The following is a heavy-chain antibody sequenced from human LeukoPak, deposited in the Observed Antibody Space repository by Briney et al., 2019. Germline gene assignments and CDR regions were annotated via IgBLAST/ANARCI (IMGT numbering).Heavy chain of an antibody. J-gene: IGHJ4*02. D-gene: IGHD3-10*01. CDR1: GFTFSSYA. CDR3: AKVISRYGSGSYFH. V-gene: IGHV3-23*01. Sequence: GGSLRLSCAASGFTFSSYAMSWVRQAPGKGLEWVSAISGSGGSTYYADSVKGRFTISRDNSKNTLYLQMNSLRAEDTAVYYCAKVISRYGSGSYFHWGQGTLVTVSS. CDR2: ISGSGGST.